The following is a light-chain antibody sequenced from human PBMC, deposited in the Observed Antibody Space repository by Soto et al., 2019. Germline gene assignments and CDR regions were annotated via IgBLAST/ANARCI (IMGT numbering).Light chain of an antibody. CDR1: SSDVGGYNY. J-gene: IGLJ3*02. V-gene: IGLV2-14*03. Sequence: QSALTQPASVSGSPGQSITISCTGTSSDVGGYNYVSWYQQHPGKAPKLMIFDVSNRPSGVSNRFSGSKSGNTASLTISGLRAEDEAEYYCNSHTSSSTVMFGGGTKLTVL. CDR3: NSHTSSSTVM. CDR2: DVS.